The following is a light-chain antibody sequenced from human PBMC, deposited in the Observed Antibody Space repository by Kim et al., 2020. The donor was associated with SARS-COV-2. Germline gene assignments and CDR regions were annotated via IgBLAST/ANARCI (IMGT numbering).Light chain of an antibody. CDR1: XXHTXXS. CDR3: ETXDNNAHGX. J-gene: IGLJ3*02. CDR2: XERSXXX. Sequence: KLTCTXXXXHTXXSFXWQQQQPGXXXRYLMXXERSXXXYKGXGVPDRFSXSSXGAXRYXTISNLQSXXEADYYCETXDNNAHGXFGGGTXLTXL. V-gene: IGLV4-60*03.